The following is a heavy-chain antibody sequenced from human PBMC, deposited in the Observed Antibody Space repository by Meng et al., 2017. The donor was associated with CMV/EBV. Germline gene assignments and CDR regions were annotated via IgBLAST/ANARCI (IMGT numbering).Heavy chain of an antibody. J-gene: IGHJ6*02. D-gene: IGHD1-1*01. CDR1: GFTFSSYA. Sequence: GGSLRLSCAASGFTFSSYAMHWVRQAPGKGLEWVAVISYDGSNKNYADSVKGRFTISRDNSKNTLYLQMNSLRAEDTAVYYCARFDGGYIGYHYYYYGMDVWGQGTTVTVSS. V-gene: IGHV3-30*04. CDR2: ISYDGSNK. CDR3: ARFDGGYIGYHYYYYGMDV.